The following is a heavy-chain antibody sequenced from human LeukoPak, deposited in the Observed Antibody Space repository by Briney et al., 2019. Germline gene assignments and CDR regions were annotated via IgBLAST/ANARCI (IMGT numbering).Heavy chain of an antibody. D-gene: IGHD2-2*01. CDR3: ARDEVVVPAAPGRAEYFQH. Sequence: ASVKVSCTASGYTFTSYYMHWGRQAPGQGLEWMGIINPSSGSASYAQTFHGRVTMTRDTSTITVYMELSGLRSEDTAVYYCARDEVVVPAAPGRAEYFQHWGQGTLVTVSS. J-gene: IGHJ1*01. CDR2: INPSSGSA. CDR1: GYTFTSYY. V-gene: IGHV1-46*01.